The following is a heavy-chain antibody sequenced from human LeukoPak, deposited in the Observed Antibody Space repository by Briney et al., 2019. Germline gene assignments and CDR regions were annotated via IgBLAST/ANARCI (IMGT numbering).Heavy chain of an antibody. J-gene: IGHJ4*02. CDR2: INHCGST. CDR3: ARGPGVVWFGELLRSYYFDY. Sequence: SETLSLTCAVYGGSFSGYYWRWIRQPPGKGREWIGEINHCGSTNYNPYLKSRVTISVSTSKNLFSLKLSPVTAADTAVYYCARGPGVVWFGELLRSYYFDYWGQGTLVTVSS. CDR1: GGSFSGYY. V-gene: IGHV4-34*01. D-gene: IGHD3-10*01.